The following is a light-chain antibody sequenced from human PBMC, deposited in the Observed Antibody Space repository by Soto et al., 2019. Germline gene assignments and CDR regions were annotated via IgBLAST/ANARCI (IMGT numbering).Light chain of an antibody. CDR1: QSISNW. CDR2: KAS. CDR3: QQYNSA. Sequence: IQLTQSPSTLYAPVGDRVTITCRASQSISNWLAWYQQKPGKAPNLLIYKASSLESGVPSRFSGSGSGTEFTLTISSLQPDDFATYYCQQYNSAFGQGTKVDI. J-gene: IGKJ2*01. V-gene: IGKV1-5*03.